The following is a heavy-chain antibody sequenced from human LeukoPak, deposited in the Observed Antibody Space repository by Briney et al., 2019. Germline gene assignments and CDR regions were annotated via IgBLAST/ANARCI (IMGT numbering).Heavy chain of an antibody. CDR2: IWGSGSNT. CDR3: ARGFSSGWGLDF. Sequence: GGSLRLSCAASGFTFSTYVMSWVRQAPGKGLEGVSGIWGSGSNTYYANSVKGRFTISRDNSKHTLYLQMNTLRAEDTAVYYCARGFSSGWGLDFWGQGTLVTVSS. J-gene: IGHJ4*02. V-gene: IGHV3-23*01. D-gene: IGHD6-19*01. CDR1: GFTFSTYV.